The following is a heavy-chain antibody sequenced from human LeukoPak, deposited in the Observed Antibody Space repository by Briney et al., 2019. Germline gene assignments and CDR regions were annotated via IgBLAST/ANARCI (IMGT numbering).Heavy chain of an antibody. CDR2: IYYTGT. CDR1: GGSVTDYY. CDR3: ASRKLGNDY. J-gene: IGHJ4*02. V-gene: IGHV4-59*02. D-gene: IGHD7-27*01. Sequence: PSETLSLTCTVSGGSVTDYYWSWIRQSPGKGLEWIGYIYYTGTSYNPSLKSRVTISTDTSKNQFSLKLISVTAADTAVYYCASRKLGNDYWGQGTLVTVSS.